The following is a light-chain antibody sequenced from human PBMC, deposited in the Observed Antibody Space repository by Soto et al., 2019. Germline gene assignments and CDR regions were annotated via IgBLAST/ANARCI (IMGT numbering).Light chain of an antibody. Sequence: QLVLTQPPSASGTPGQRVTISCSGSSSNIGSNYVYWYQQLPGTAPKLLIYRNNQRPSGVPDRFSGSKSGTSASLAISGLRSEDEADYYCAAWDDSLSGPAVFGGGTQLTVL. CDR3: AAWDDSLSGPAV. CDR2: RNN. J-gene: IGLJ7*01. V-gene: IGLV1-47*01. CDR1: SSNIGSNY.